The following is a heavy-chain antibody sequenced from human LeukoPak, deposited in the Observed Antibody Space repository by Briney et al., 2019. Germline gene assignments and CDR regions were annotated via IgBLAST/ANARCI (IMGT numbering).Heavy chain of an antibody. V-gene: IGHV1-18*01. CDR1: GYTFTSYG. CDR3: ARDSGTLRYFDWLPSSFDY. Sequence: ASVKVSCKASGYTFTSYGISWVRQAPGQGLEWMGWISAYNGNTNYAHKLHGRVTMTTDTSTSTEYMEPRSLRSEDTAVYYCARDSGTLRYFDWLPSSFDYWGPGTLVAVSS. CDR2: ISAYNGNT. J-gene: IGHJ4*02. D-gene: IGHD3-9*01.